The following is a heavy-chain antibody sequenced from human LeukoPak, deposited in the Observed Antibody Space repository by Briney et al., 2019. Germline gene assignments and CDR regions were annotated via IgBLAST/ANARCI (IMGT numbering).Heavy chain of an antibody. Sequence: ASVTVSCKASGYTFTGYYMHWVRQAPGQGREWMGWINPNSGGTNYAQKFQGRVTMTRDTSISTAYMELSRLRSDDTAVYYCARGWGRAYYYYGMDVWGQGTTVTVSS. D-gene: IGHD3-16*01. J-gene: IGHJ6*02. CDR1: GYTFTGYY. V-gene: IGHV1-2*02. CDR3: ARGWGRAYYYYGMDV. CDR2: INPNSGGT.